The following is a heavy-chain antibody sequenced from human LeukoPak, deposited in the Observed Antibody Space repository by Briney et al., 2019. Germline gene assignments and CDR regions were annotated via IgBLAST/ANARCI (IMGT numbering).Heavy chain of an antibody. CDR1: GGTFSSYA. CDR2: IIPIFGTA. D-gene: IGHD6-6*01. V-gene: IGHV1-69*05. CDR3: AREQYSSSDLGY. Sequence: SVKVSCKASGGTFSSYAISWVRQAPGQGLEWMGRIIPIFGTANYAQKFQGRVTITTDESTSTAYMELSSLRSEDTAVYYCAREQYSSSDLGYWGQGTLVTVSS. J-gene: IGHJ4*02.